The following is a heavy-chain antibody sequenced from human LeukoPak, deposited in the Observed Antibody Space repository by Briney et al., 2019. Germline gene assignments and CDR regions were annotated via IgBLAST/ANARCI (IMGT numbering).Heavy chain of an antibody. CDR1: GFTFSSYA. CDR2: ISGSGVST. D-gene: IGHD3-3*01. CDR3: AKSRPTYYDFWSAKGYFDY. J-gene: IGHJ4*02. V-gene: IGHV3-23*01. Sequence: GGSLRLSCAASGFTFSSYAMSWVRQAPGKGLEGVSRISGSGVSTYYAEYMKGRFTISRDNSKNTLYLEMNSLKAEDTAVYYCAKSRPTYYDFWSAKGYFDYWGQGTLVTVSS.